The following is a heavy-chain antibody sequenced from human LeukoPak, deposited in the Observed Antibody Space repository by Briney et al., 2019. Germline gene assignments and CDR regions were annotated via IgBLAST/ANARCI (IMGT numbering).Heavy chain of an antibody. CDR2: IYPRGST. CDR1: GGSINSDSYY. CDR3: ARGPYSYDSSGAFDI. D-gene: IGHD3-22*01. Sequence: SETLSLTCTVSGGSINSDSYYWSWIRQPAGKGLEWIGRIYPRGSTNYNPSLKSRVTISVDTSKNQFSLKLSSVTAADTAVYFCARGPYSYDSSGAFDIRGQGTMVTVSS. J-gene: IGHJ3*02. V-gene: IGHV4-61*02.